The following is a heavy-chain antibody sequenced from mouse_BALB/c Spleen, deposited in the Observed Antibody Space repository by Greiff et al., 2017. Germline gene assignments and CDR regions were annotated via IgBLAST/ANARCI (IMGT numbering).Heavy chain of an antibody. D-gene: IGHD4-1*01. CDR3: ARGGSNWDWAMDY. V-gene: IGHV2-9*02. CDR2: IWAGGST. CDR1: GFSLTSYG. Sequence: VKLQESGPGLVAPSQSLSITCTVSGFSLTSYGVHWVRQPPGKGLEWLGVIWAGGSTNYNSALMSRLSISKDNSKSQVFLKMNSLQTDDTAMYYCARGGSNWDWAMDYWGQGTSVTVSS. J-gene: IGHJ4*01.